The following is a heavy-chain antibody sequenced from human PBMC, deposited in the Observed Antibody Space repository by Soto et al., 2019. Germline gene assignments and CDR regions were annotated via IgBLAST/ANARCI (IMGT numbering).Heavy chain of an antibody. J-gene: IGHJ4*02. D-gene: IGHD2-2*01. CDR2: ISSNAGST. V-gene: IGHV3-64*01. CDR3: AREGYCSSTSCYSFDY. CDR1: GFTFSSYA. Sequence: EVQLVESGGGLVQPGGSLRLSCAASGFTFSSYAMHWVRQAPGKGLEYVSAISSNAGSTYYANSVKGRFTISRDNSKNTLYLQMGSLRAEDMAVYYCAREGYCSSTSCYSFDYWGQGTLVTVSS.